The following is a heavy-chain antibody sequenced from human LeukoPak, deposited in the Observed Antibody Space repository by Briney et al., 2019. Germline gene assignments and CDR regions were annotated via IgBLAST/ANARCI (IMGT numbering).Heavy chain of an antibody. CDR2: INTGNGNT. D-gene: IGHD5-18*01. CDR1: GYIFTSYP. CDR3: ARDRAMADY. J-gene: IGHJ4*02. Sequence: GASVTVSCKASGYIFTSYPIHWVRQAPGQRPEWMGWINTGNGNTKYSQRFEGRVTVTTDTSAAAAYMELSSLRSEDTAVYYCARDRAMADYWGQGTLVTVSS. V-gene: IGHV1-3*04.